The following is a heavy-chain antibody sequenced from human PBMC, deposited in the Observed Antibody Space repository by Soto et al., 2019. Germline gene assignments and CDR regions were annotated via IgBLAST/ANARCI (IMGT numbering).Heavy chain of an antibody. D-gene: IGHD3-3*01. CDR1: GFSLSTSGVG. CDR2: IYWDDDK. CDR3: AIFGVVTFSFDY. Sequence: VSGPTLVNPTQTLTLTCTFSGFSLSTSGVGVGWIRQPPGRALEWLALIYWDDDKRYSPSLKSRLTITKDTSKNQVVLTMTNMDPVDTATYYCAIFGVVTFSFDYRGQRTLVTVSS. J-gene: IGHJ4*02. V-gene: IGHV2-5*02.